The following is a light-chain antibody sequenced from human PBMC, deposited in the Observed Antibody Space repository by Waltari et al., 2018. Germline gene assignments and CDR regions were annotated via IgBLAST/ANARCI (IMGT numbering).Light chain of an antibody. CDR2: GAS. V-gene: IGKV3-15*01. J-gene: IGKJ1*01. CDR1: QSVSNN. CDR3: QQYNKWPRT. Sequence: EIVMTQSPVTLSVSPGERATLSCRASQSVSNNLAWFHQKPGQAPRLLIYGASTRATTIPARFSGGGSGTEFTLTISSLQSEDFAVYYCQQYNKWPRTFGPGTTVEFK.